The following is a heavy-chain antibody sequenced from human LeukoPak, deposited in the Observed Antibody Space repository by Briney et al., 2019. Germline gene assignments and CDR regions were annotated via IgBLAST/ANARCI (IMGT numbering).Heavy chain of an antibody. CDR2: IYYSGTT. CDR3: ARGGSYVWGSYRLKSWFDP. D-gene: IGHD3-16*02. Sequence: SETLSLTCTVSGGSISSYYWNWIRQPPGKGLEWIGFIYYSGTTNYNPSLKSRVTISVDTSKNQFSLKLSSVTAADTAVYYCARGGSYVWGSYRLKSWFDPWGQGTLVTVSS. J-gene: IGHJ5*02. CDR1: GGSISSYY. V-gene: IGHV4-59*01.